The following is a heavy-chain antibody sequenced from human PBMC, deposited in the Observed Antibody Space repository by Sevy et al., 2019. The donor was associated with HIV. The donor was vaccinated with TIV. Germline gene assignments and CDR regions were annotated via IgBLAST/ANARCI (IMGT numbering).Heavy chain of an antibody. J-gene: IGHJ6*02. CDR1: GFTFSSYW. Sequence: GGSLRLSCAASGFTFSSYWMHWVRQAPGKGLVWVSRINSDGSSTSYADSVKGQFTISRDNAKNTLYLQMNSLRAEDTAVYYCAREGPYYDFWSGSHYYYGMDVWGQGTTVTVSS. V-gene: IGHV3-74*01. D-gene: IGHD3-3*01. CDR2: INSDGSST. CDR3: AREGPYYDFWSGSHYYYGMDV.